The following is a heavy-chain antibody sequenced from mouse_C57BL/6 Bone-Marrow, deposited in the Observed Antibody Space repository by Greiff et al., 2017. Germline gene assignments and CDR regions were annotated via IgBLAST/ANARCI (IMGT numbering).Heavy chain of an antibody. CDR2: IYPRSGNT. J-gene: IGHJ3*01. Sequence: QVHVKQSGAELARPGASVKLSCKASGYTFTSYGISWVKQRTGQGLEWIGEIYPRSGNTYYNEKFKGKATLTADKSSSPAYMELRSLTSEDSAVYVCARGGYVWTFAYWGQGTLVTVSA. V-gene: IGHV1-81*01. CDR3: ARGGYVWTFAY. D-gene: IGHD3-1*01. CDR1: GYTFTSYG.